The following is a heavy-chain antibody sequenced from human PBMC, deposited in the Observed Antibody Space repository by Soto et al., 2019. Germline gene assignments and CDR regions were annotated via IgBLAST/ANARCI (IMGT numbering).Heavy chain of an antibody. CDR3: AREGIYCSSTSCSFDY. V-gene: IGHV1-69*01. CDR1: GDTFSSYA. D-gene: IGHD2-2*01. CDR2: IIPIFGTA. Sequence: QVQLVQSGAEVKKPGSSVKVSCKASGDTFSSYAISWVRQAPGQGLEWMGGIIPIFGTANYAQKFQGRVTITADESTSTAYMELSSLRSEDTAVYYCAREGIYCSSTSCSFDYWGQGTLVTVSS. J-gene: IGHJ4*02.